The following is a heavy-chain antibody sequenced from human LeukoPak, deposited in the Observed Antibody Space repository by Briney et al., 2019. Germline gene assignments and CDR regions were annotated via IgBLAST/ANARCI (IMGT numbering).Heavy chain of an antibody. D-gene: IGHD1-26*01. Sequence: AASVKVSCKASGGTFSSYAISWVRQAPGQGLGWMGGIIPIFGTANYAQKFQGRVTITTDESTNTAYMELSSLRPDDTAVYYCAREIYSGSYCFWGQGTLVTVSS. J-gene: IGHJ4*02. CDR2: IIPIFGTA. CDR3: AREIYSGSYCF. V-gene: IGHV1-69*05. CDR1: GGTFSSYA.